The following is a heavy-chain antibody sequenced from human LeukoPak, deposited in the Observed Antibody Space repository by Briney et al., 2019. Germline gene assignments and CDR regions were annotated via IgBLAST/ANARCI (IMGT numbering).Heavy chain of an antibody. CDR3: ARTPLSYFDY. Sequence: SETLSLTCTVSGGSISSSSYYWGWIRQPPGKGLEWIGSIYYSGSTCYNPSLKSRVTISVDTSKNQFSLKLSSVTAADTAVYYCARTPLSYFDYWGQGTLVTVSS. CDR1: GGSISSSSYY. CDR2: IYYSGST. D-gene: IGHD2/OR15-2a*01. V-gene: IGHV4-39*01. J-gene: IGHJ4*02.